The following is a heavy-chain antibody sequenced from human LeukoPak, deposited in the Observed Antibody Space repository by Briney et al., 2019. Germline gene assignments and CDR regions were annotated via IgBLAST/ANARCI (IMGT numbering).Heavy chain of an antibody. D-gene: IGHD3-22*01. Sequence: PGGSLRLSCAASGFTFSSYSMNWVRQAPGKGLEWVSYISSSSSTIYYADSVKGRFTISRDNAKNSLYLQMTSLRAEDTAVYYCARMPAYYYDSSGYYSNGRGQGTLVTVSS. V-gene: IGHV3-48*01. CDR2: ISSSSSTI. J-gene: IGHJ4*02. CDR3: ARMPAYYYDSSGYYSNG. CDR1: GFTFSSYS.